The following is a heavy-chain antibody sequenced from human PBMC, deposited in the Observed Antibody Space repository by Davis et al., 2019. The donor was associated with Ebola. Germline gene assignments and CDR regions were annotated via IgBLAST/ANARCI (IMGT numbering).Heavy chain of an antibody. J-gene: IGHJ5*01. Sequence: MPGGSLRFSCAVYGGSFSGYFWSWIRQPPGRGLEWIGEINHSGSANYNPSLKSRVTISVDTSKNQFSLKVTSVTAADTAVYYCARGLAMGWFDSWGQGTLVTVSS. V-gene: IGHV4-34*01. CDR3: ARGLAMGWFDS. CDR1: GGSFSGYF. CDR2: INHSGSA. D-gene: IGHD5-18*01.